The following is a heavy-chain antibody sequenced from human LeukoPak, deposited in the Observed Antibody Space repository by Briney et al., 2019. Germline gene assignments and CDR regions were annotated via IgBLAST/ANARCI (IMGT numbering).Heavy chain of an antibody. CDR2: ISDTGGST. J-gene: IGHJ4*02. CDR3: AKRGVVIRVILVGFHKQAYYFDS. Sequence: GGSMRLSCAVSGITLSNYGMSWGRQAPGKGMEWVAGISDTGGSTNYADSVKGRFTISRDNPKNTLYLQMNSLRAEDTAVYFCAKRGVVIRVILVGFHKQAYYFDSWGQGALVTVSS. V-gene: IGHV3-23*01. CDR1: GITLSNYG. D-gene: IGHD3-22*01.